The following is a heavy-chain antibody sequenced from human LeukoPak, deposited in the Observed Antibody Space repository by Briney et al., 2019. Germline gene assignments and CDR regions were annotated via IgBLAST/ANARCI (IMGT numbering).Heavy chain of an antibody. V-gene: IGHV4-59*12. CDR1: GGSISSYY. CDR2: IYHSGST. Sequence: PSETLSLTCTVSGGSISSYYWSWIRQPPGKGLEWIGYIYHSGSTYYNPSLKSRVTISVDRSKNQFSLKLSSVTAADTAVYYCARDSSSSDFDYWGQGTLVTVSS. J-gene: IGHJ4*02. CDR3: ARDSSSSDFDY. D-gene: IGHD6-6*01.